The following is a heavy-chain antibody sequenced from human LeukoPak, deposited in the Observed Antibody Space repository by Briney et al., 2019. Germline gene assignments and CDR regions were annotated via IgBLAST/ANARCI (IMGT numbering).Heavy chain of an antibody. D-gene: IGHD5-24*01. CDR3: ARSSRDGYNLIDYMDV. J-gene: IGHJ6*03. CDR1: GGTFSSYA. Sequence: GSSVKVSCKASGGTFSSYAISWVRQAPGQGLEWMGGIIPIFGTANYAQKFQGRVTITADKSTSTAYMELSSLRSEDTAVYYCARSSRDGYNLIDYMDVWGKGTTVTVSS. V-gene: IGHV1-69*06. CDR2: IIPIFGTA.